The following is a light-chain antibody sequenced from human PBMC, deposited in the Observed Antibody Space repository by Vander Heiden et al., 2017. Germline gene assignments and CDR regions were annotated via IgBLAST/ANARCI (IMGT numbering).Light chain of an antibody. Sequence: QSALTQPASVSGSPGQSITISCTGTSNDVGGYSSVSWYQHHPGKAPKLMIYAVSFRPSGVSNRFSGSKSGNTASLTISGLQAEDEADYYCSSYTSTKSYVFGTGTQVTAL. J-gene: IGLJ1*01. V-gene: IGLV2-14*01. CDR2: AVS. CDR3: SSYTSTKSYV. CDR1: SNDVGGYSS.